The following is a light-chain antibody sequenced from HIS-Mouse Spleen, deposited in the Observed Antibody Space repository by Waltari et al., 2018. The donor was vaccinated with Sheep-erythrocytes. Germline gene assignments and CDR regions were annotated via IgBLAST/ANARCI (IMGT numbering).Light chain of an antibody. J-gene: IGLJ3*02. V-gene: IGLV2-14*03. CDR1: RSDFGGYNH. Sequence: QSALTQPASVSGSPGQSITIPCTGTRSDFGGYNHVSWYQQHPGKAPKLMIYDVSNRPSGVSNRFSGSKSGNTASLTISGLQSDDEADYYCAAWDDSLNGPVFGGGTKLTVL. CDR3: AAWDDSLNGPV. CDR2: DVS.